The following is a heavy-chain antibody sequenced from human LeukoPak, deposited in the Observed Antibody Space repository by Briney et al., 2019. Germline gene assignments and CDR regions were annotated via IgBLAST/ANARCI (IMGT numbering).Heavy chain of an antibody. CDR3: AKGITMVRGPKPNFDY. J-gene: IGHJ4*02. CDR2: ISYDGSNK. Sequence: GRSLRLSCAASGFTFSSYGMHWVRQAPGKGLEWVAVISYDGSNKYYADSVKGRFTISRDNSKNTLYLQMNSLRAEDTAVYYCAKGITMVRGPKPNFDYWGQGTLVTVSS. D-gene: IGHD3-10*01. V-gene: IGHV3-30*18. CDR1: GFTFSSYG.